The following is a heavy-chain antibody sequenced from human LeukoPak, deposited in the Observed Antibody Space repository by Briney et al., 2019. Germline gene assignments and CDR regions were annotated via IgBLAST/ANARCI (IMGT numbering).Heavy chain of an antibody. CDR3: ARALPLIDFYESSASISPRPAYDY. Sequence: GASVKVSCKASGYTFTSYDINWVRQATGQGLEWMGWMNPNSGNTVYAQKFQGRVTMTRNTSISTAYMELSSLRSEDTAVYYCARALPLIDFYESSASISPRPAYDYWGQGTLVTVSS. V-gene: IGHV1-8*01. J-gene: IGHJ4*02. D-gene: IGHD3-22*01. CDR1: GYTFTSYD. CDR2: MNPNSGNT.